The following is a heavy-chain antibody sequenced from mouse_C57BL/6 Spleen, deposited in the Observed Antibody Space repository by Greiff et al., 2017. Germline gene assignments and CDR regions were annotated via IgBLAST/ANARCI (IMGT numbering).Heavy chain of an antibody. CDR3: ARRDAVGDWYFDV. V-gene: IGHV1-59*01. CDR2: IDPSDSYT. Sequence: QVQLQQPGAELVRPGTSVKLSCKASGYTFTSYWMHWVKQRPGQGLEWIGVIDPSDSYTNYNQKFKGKATLTVDTSSSTAYMQLSSLTSEDSAVYYCARRDAVGDWYFDVWGTGTTVTVSS. CDR1: GYTFTSYW. D-gene: IGHD1-1*01. J-gene: IGHJ1*03.